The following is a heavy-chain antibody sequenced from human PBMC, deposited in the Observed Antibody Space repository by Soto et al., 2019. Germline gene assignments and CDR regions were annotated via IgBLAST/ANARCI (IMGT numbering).Heavy chain of an antibody. CDR2: ISAYNGNT. CDR1: GYTFTSYG. V-gene: IGHV1-18*01. J-gene: IGHJ5*02. Sequence: ASVKVSCKASGYTFTSYGISWVRQAPGQGIEWMGWISAYNGNTNYAQKLQGRVTMTTDTSTSTAYMELRSLRSDDTAVYYCARVKTSGYHNWFEPWGQGTLVTVSS. D-gene: IGHD3-22*01. CDR3: ARVKTSGYHNWFEP.